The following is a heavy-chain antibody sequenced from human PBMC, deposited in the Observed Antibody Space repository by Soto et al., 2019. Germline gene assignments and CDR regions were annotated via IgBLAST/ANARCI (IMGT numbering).Heavy chain of an antibody. V-gene: IGHV4-30-2*01. CDR2: IYHSGST. J-gene: IGHJ3*02. Sequence: PSETLSLTCAVSGGSISSGGYSWSWIRQPPGKGLERIGYIYHSGSTYYNPSLKSRVTISVDRSKNQFSLKLSSVTAADTAVYYCARRKYYYDSSGYYSKKAHDAFDIWGQGTMVTVSS. CDR3: ARRKYYYDSSGYYSKKAHDAFDI. D-gene: IGHD3-22*01. CDR1: GGSISSGGYS.